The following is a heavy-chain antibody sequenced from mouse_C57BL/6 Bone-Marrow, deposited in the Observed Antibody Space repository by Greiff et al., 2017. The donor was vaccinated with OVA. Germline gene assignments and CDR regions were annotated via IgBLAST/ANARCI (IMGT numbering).Heavy chain of an antibody. D-gene: IGHD2-3*01. CDR1: GYTFTSYW. CDR3: AGGDGPLYAMDY. J-gene: IGHJ4*01. V-gene: IGHV1-55*01. CDR2: IYPGSGST. Sequence: QVQLQQPGAELVKPGASVKMSCKASGYTFTSYWITWVKQRPGQGLEWIGDIYPGSGSTNSNETFKSKATLTVDTSSSTAYMQLSSLTSEDSAVYDCAGGDGPLYAMDYWGQGTSVTVSS.